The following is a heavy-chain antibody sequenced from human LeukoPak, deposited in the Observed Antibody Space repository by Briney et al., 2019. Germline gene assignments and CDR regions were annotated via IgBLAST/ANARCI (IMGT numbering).Heavy chain of an antibody. D-gene: IGHD5-18*01. J-gene: IGHJ6*02. CDR3: ARDLYSPGMDV. Sequence: GGSLRLSCAASGFTFSNYAMSWVRQAPGKGLEWISDITGSGANTYYADSVKGRFTISRDNSKNTLYLQMNSLRAEDTAVYYCARDLYSPGMDVWGQGTTVTVSS. V-gene: IGHV3-23*01. CDR1: GFTFSNYA. CDR2: ITGSGANT.